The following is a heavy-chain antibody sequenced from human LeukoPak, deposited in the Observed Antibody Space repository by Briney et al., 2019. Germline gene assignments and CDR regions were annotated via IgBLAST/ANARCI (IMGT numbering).Heavy chain of an antibody. CDR2: IYTTGNT. Sequence: PSQTLSLTCTVSGGSISSDSYCWGWIRQPAGKGLKWIRRIYTTGNTNYNPSLKSRVTISVDTSKNQCSLKLSSVTAADTAVYYCARVPYYYDSRHPDYWGQGTLVTVSS. CDR1: GGSISSDSYC. CDR3: ARVPYYYDSRHPDY. J-gene: IGHJ4*02. V-gene: IGHV4-61*02. D-gene: IGHD3-22*01.